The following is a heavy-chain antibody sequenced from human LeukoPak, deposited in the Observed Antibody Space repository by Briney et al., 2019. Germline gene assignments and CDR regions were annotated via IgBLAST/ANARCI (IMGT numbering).Heavy chain of an antibody. V-gene: IGHV4-34*01. J-gene: IGHJ6*03. CDR2: INHSGKI. Sequence: SETLSLTCTVYGGSFSGYYWSWIRQPPGKGLEWIGEINHSGKINYNPSLKSRATISVDMSENQFSLKLNSVTAADTAMYYCARLLLASSSYYYYTDVWVKGTTVTVSS. D-gene: IGHD2/OR15-2a*01. CDR3: ARLLLASSSYYYYTDV. CDR1: GGSFSGYY.